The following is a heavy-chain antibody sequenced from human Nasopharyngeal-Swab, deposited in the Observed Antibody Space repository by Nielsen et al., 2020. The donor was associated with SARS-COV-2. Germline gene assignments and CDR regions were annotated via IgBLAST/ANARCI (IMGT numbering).Heavy chain of an antibody. V-gene: IGHV4-38-2*02. CDR2: IYHSGST. Sequence: SETLSPTCTVFGYSTGSGYYWGWIRLHPGKGRGWIGSIYHSGSTYYNPSLKSRVTISADTSKNQFSLNLSSVTAADTAVYYCTSVNGYDFWSGYYHPFAYWGQGTLVTVSS. D-gene: IGHD3-3*01. CDR3: TSVNGYDFWSGYYHPFAY. CDR1: GYSTGSGYY. J-gene: IGHJ4*02.